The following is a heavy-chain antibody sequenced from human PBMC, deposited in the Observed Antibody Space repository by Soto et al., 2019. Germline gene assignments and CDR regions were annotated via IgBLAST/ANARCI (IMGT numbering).Heavy chain of an antibody. Sequence: GGSLRLSCAASGLSFSDNAMSWVRQATGKGLEWVSTISAGSSDTFYADSVKGRFTISRDNSKNTLFLQMNSVRVDDTAVYYCAQVPGARNYYFYGMDVWGQGTTVTVSS. J-gene: IGHJ6*02. V-gene: IGHV3-23*01. CDR3: AQVPGARNYYFYGMDV. CDR2: ISAGSSDT. CDR1: GLSFSDNA.